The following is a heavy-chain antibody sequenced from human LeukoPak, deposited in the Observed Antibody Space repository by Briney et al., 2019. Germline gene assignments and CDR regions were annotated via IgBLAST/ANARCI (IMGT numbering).Heavy chain of an antibody. J-gene: IGHJ4*02. CDR2: ITGDGGSI. CDR1: GFTFDDYA. Sequence: GGSLRLSCAASGFTFDDYAMHWVRQAPGKGLEWVSLITGDGGSIYYADSVRGRFTISRDNSKNSLYLQMNSLGTEDTAFYYCAKGDYDYVWGSFDYWGQGTLVTVSS. V-gene: IGHV3-43*02. D-gene: IGHD3-16*01. CDR3: AKGDYDYVWGSFDY.